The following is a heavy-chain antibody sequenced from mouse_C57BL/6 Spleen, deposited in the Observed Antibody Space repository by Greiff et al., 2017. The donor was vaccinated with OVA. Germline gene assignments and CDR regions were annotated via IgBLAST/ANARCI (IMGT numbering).Heavy chain of an antibody. CDR1: GFTFSSYA. V-gene: IGHV5-4*03. CDR2: ISDGGSYT. J-gene: IGHJ3*01. Sequence: DVKLVASGGGLVKPGGSLKLSCAASGFTFSSYAMSWVRQTPEKRLEWVATISDGGSYTYYPDNVKGRFTISRDNAKNNLYLQMSHLKSEDTAMYYCARGKAWFAYWGQGTLVTVSA. CDR3: ARGKAWFAY.